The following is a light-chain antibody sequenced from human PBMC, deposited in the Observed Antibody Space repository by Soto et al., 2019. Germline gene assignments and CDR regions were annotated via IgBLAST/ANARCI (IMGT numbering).Light chain of an antibody. J-gene: IGKJ1*01. CDR3: QQYSSYST. CDR2: DAS. V-gene: IGKV1-5*01. Sequence: DIQMTQAPSTLSASVGDRVTITCRASQTISNWVAWYQQKPGRAPKILIHDASSLQTGVPSRFSGSGSGAEFTLTISSLQPDDFGTYYCQQYSSYSTFGQGTKVDIK. CDR1: QTISNW.